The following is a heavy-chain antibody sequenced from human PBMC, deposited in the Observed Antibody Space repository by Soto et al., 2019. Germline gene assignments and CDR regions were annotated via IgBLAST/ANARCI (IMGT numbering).Heavy chain of an antibody. D-gene: IGHD2-2*01. J-gene: IGHJ5*02. CDR3: ARGEHIVVVPAAMSGFDP. Sequence: EVQLVESGGGLVQPGGSLRLSCAASGFTFSSYSMNWVRQAPGKGLEWVSSISSSSSYIYYADSVKGRFTISRDNANNSLYLQMSRLRAEDTAVYYCARGEHIVVVPAAMSGFDPWGQGTLVTVSS. V-gene: IGHV3-21*01. CDR2: ISSSSSYI. CDR1: GFTFSSYS.